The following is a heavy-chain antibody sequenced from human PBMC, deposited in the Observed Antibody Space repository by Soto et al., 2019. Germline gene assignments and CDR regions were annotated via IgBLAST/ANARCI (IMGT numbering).Heavy chain of an antibody. J-gene: IGHJ6*02. CDR1: VYSVTSYW. Sequence: GESLMISWQVSVYSVTSYWIGWVRQVRGKGLEWIGIIYPGDSDTRYSPSFQGQVTISADNSKNTLYLQMNSLRAEDTAVYYCARERPKTDYYYYGMDVWGQGTTVTVSS. V-gene: IGHV5-51*01. CDR2: IYPGDSDT. CDR3: ARERPKTDYYYYGMDV.